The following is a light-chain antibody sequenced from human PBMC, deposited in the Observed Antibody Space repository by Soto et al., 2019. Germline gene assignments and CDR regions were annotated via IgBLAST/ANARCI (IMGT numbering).Light chain of an antibody. J-gene: IGLJ2*01. CDR2: LSSDGSH. Sequence: QLVLTQSPSASASLGASVKLTCTLSSGHSSYAIAWHQQQPEKGPRYLMKLSSDGSHSKGDGIPDRFSGSSSGAERYLTISSLQSEDEADYYCQTWDTGARVVFGGGTKL. V-gene: IGLV4-69*01. CDR3: QTWDTGARVV. CDR1: SGHSSYA.